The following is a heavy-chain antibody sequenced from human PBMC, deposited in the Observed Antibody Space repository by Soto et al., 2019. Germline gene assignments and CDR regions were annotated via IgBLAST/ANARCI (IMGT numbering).Heavy chain of an antibody. CDR2: INPNSNTEVT. V-gene: IGHV1-2*04. J-gene: IGHJ4*02. D-gene: IGHD1-1*01. CDR1: GYTFTDYY. Sequence: GASVKVSCKASGYTFTDYYIHWVRQAPGQGLEWMGWINPNSNTEVTNYAQRFQGWVTMTSDTSITTAYMEVSRLKSDDTAVYYCARGPRKQLWVGYFDYWGQGTLVTVSS. CDR3: ARGPRKQLWVGYFDY.